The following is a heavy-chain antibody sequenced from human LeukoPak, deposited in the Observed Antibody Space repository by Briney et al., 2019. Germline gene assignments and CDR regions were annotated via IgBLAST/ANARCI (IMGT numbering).Heavy chain of an antibody. CDR1: GFTFSTYE. J-gene: IGHJ1*01. Sequence: GRSLRLSCAASGFTFSTYEMDWVRQAPGKGLEWISYISSTGSTIYYADSVKGRFTISRDNAKNSLYLQMNSLRAEDTAVYYCAREGVGAITESFHHWGQGTLVTVSS. CDR2: ISSTGSTI. D-gene: IGHD1-26*01. V-gene: IGHV3-48*03. CDR3: AREGVGAITESFHH.